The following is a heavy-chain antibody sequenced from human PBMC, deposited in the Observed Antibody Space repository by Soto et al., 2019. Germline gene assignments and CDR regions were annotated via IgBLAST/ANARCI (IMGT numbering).Heavy chain of an antibody. CDR3: ARQIYDSDTGPNFQYYFDS. CDR2: IDPSDSQT. J-gene: IGHJ4*02. Sequence: GESLKISCKGSGYSFAGYWITWVRQKPGKGLEWMGRIDPSDSQTYYSPSFRGHVTISATKSITTVFLQRSSLRASDTAMYYCARQIYDSDTGPNFQYYFDSWGQGTPVPVSS. V-gene: IGHV5-10-1*01. D-gene: IGHD3-22*01. CDR1: GYSFAGYW.